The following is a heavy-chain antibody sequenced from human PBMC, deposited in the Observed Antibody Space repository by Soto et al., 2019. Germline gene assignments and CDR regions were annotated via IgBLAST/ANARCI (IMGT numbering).Heavy chain of an antibody. CDR2: IIPILGIA. CDR3: VRVTPVAGTNY. CDR1: GGTFSSYT. D-gene: IGHD6-13*01. Sequence: ASVKVSCKASGGTFSSYTISWVRQAPGQGLEWMGRIIPILGIANYAQKFQGRVTITADKSTSTAYMELSSLRSEDTAVYYCVRVTPVAGTNYWGQGTLVTVSS. V-gene: IGHV1-69*02. J-gene: IGHJ4*02.